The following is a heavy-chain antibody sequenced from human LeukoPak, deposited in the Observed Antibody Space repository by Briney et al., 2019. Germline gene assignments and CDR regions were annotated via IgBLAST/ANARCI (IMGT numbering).Heavy chain of an antibody. Sequence: KASETLSLTCTVSGGSISSYYWSWIRQPPGKGLEWIGYIYYSGSTNYNPSLKSRVTISVDTSKNQFSLKLSSVTAADTAVYYCARGYYYDSSGYYIDYWGQGTLVTVSS. CDR1: GGSISSYY. J-gene: IGHJ4*02. CDR2: IYYSGST. V-gene: IGHV4-59*01. D-gene: IGHD3-22*01. CDR3: ARGYYYDSSGYYIDY.